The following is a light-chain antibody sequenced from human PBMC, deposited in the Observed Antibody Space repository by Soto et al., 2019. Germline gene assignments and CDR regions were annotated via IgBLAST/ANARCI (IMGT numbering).Light chain of an antibody. V-gene: IGKV3-20*01. CDR2: STS. J-gene: IGKJ2*01. CDR1: QSVSTTY. CDR3: QQYGRPPNT. Sequence: EVVLTQSPGTLSLSPGERATLSCRASQSVSTTYLAWYQQKPGQSPRLLIYSTSGRATGIPDRFSGSGSGTDFTLTISILEPEDFAVYYCQQYGRPPNTFGQGTKLEI.